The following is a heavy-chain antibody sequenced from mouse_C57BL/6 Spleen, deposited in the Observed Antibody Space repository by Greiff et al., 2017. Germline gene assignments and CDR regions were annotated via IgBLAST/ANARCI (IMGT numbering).Heavy chain of an antibody. CDR2: ISSGGSYT. CDR3: ARGLDYYGSLDY. D-gene: IGHD1-1*01. J-gene: IGHJ2*01. CDR1: GFTFSSYG. Sequence: EVQGVESGGDLVKPGGSLKLSCAASGFTFSSYGMSWVRQTPDKRLEWVATISSGGSYTYYPDSVKGRFTISRDNAKNTLYLQMSSLKSEDTAMYYCARGLDYYGSLDYWGQGTTLTVSS. V-gene: IGHV5-6*01.